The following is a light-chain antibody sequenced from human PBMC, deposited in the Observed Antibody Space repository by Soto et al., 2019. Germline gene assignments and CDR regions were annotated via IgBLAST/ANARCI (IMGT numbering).Light chain of an antibody. CDR1: QSIIRY. CDR2: AAS. V-gene: IGKV1-39*01. Sequence: DSQMPQSPSSLSASVGGRVTITCRARQSIIRYLNWYQQKPGKAPKLLIYAASSLQSGVPSRFSGSGSGTDFTLTISSLQPEDFATYYCQQSYSTPITFGQGTRLEI. J-gene: IGKJ5*01. CDR3: QQSYSTPIT.